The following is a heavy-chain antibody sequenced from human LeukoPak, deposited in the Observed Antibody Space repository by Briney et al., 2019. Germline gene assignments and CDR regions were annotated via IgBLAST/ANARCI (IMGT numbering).Heavy chain of an antibody. J-gene: IGHJ4*02. D-gene: IGHD6-13*01. Sequence: GGSLRLSCAASGFTFSAYYMTWIRQAPGKGLEWISHISKSGSSIYYADSVKGRFTISRDNAKNSLYLQMNSLRAEDTAVYYCATEIAAAGTNYWGQGTLVTVSS. V-gene: IGHV3-11*01. CDR2: ISKSGSSI. CDR1: GFTFSAYY. CDR3: ATEIAAAGTNY.